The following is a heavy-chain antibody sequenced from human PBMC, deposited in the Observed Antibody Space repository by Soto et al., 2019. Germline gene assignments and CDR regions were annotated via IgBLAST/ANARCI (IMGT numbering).Heavy chain of an antibody. Sequence: GSLRLSCAASGFTFSSYAMSWVRQAPGKGLEWVSAISGSGGSTYYADSVKGRFTISRDNSKNTLYLQMNSLRAEDTAVYYCAKSQADYYYYGMDVWGQGTTVTVSS. CDR2: ISGSGGST. CDR1: GFTFSSYA. J-gene: IGHJ6*02. V-gene: IGHV3-23*01. CDR3: AKSQADYYYYGMDV.